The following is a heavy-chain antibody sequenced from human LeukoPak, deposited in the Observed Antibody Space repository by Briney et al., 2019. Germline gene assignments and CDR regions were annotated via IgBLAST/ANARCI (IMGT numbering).Heavy chain of an antibody. D-gene: IGHD5-24*01. V-gene: IGHV4-34*12. J-gene: IGHJ4*02. CDR2: VFDGKTT. Sequence: SETLSLTCAVYGESLNYYYWSWIRQSPEKGLEWIGEVFDGKTTNYNPSLKSRVTISAVTSSNQFSLNLKSVTAADTAVYYCASGAWATRLHSWVQGTLVIVSS. CDR3: ASGAWATRLHS. CDR1: GESLNYYY.